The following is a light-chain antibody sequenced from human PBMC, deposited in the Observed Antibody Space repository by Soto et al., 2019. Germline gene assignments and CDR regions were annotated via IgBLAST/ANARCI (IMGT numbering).Light chain of an antibody. CDR3: QQYGSSPPLS. Sequence: EIVLTQSPATLSLSPGERATLSCRASQSVGYYLAWYQEKPGQAPRLLIYAASSRATGIPDRFSGSGSGTDFTLTISRLDPEDFAAYYCQQYGSSPPLSFGGGTKVDIK. CDR2: AAS. V-gene: IGKV3-20*01. J-gene: IGKJ4*01. CDR1: QSVGYY.